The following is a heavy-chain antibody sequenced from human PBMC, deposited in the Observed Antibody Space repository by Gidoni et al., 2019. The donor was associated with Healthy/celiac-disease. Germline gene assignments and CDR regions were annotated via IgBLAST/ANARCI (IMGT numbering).Heavy chain of an antibody. V-gene: IGHV3-64D*08. J-gene: IGHJ4*02. CDR1: GFPFSSYA. CDR2: ISSNGGST. CDR3: VLDYTVRSRLRESAY. D-gene: IGHD4-4*01. Sequence: EVQLVESGGGLVQPGGSLRLSCSASGFPFSSYAMHWVRQAPGKGLEYVSAISSNGGSTYYADSVKGRFTISRDNSKNTLYLQMSSLRAEDTAVYYCVLDYTVRSRLRESAYWGQGTLVTVSS.